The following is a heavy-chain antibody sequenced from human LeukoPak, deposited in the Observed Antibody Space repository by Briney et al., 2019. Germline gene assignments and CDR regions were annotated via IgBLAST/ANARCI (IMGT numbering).Heavy chain of an antibody. Sequence: ASVKVSCKASGGTFSRYAISWVRQAPGQGLEWMGGIIPIFGTANYAQKFQGRVTITADESTSTAYMELSSLRSEDTAVYYCARVRGVRRGYSSSWYPPDYWGQGTLVTVSS. CDR1: GGTFSRYA. J-gene: IGHJ4*02. CDR2: IIPIFGTA. D-gene: IGHD6-13*01. CDR3: ARVRGVRRGYSSSWYPPDY. V-gene: IGHV1-69*01.